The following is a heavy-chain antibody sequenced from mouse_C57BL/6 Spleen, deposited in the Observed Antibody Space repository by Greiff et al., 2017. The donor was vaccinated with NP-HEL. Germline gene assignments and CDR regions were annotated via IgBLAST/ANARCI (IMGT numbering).Heavy chain of an antibody. Sequence: EVQGVESGEGLVKPGGSLKLSCAASGFTFSSYAMSWVRQTPEKRLEWVAYISSGGDYIYYADTVKGRFTISRDNARNTLYLQMSSLKSEDTAMYYCTRDDYGKGTMDYWGQGTSVTVSS. CDR2: ISSGGDYI. CDR3: TRDDYGKGTMDY. CDR1: GFTFSSYA. V-gene: IGHV5-9-1*02. D-gene: IGHD2-1*01. J-gene: IGHJ4*01.